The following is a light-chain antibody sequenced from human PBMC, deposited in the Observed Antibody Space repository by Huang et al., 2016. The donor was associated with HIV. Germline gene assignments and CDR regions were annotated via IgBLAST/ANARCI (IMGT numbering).Light chain of an antibody. CDR2: DAS. J-gene: IGKJ2*02. CDR3: QQRSNWPLCT. Sequence: EIVLTQSPATLSLSPGERATLSCRASQMVSSYLAWYQQKPGQAPRLLIYDASNRATGIPARFRGSGSGTDFTLTISSLAPEDFAVYYCQQRSNWPLCTFGQGTKLEIK. CDR1: QMVSSY. V-gene: IGKV3-11*01.